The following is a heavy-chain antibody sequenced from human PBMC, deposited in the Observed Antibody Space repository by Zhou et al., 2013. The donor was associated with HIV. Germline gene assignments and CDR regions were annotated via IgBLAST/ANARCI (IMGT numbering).Heavy chain of an antibody. Sequence: QVQLVQSGAELKKPGASVKVSCKASGYTFTNYGVSWVRQAPGQGLEWLGWISAYDGNTHFAAQVQDRITMSIDTATNTAHMELGNLTSDDTAVYFCARDRLLQGYSSSWFIDYWAEGTLVTVSS. D-gene: IGHD5-18*01. J-gene: IGHJ4*02. CDR3: ARDRLLQGYSSSWFIDY. CDR1: GYTFTNYG. CDR2: ISAYDGNT. V-gene: IGHV1-18*01.